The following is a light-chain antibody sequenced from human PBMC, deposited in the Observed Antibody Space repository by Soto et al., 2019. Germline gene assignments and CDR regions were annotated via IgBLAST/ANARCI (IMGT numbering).Light chain of an antibody. Sequence: QSVLTQPPSVSGAPGQRVTISCTGSSSNIGAGYDVHWYQQLPGTAPKVLIYGNNNRPSGVPDRFSGSKSGTSASLAITGLQAEDEADYYCQSYDSSLSVFYVFGTGTKLTVL. CDR3: QSYDSSLSVFYV. J-gene: IGLJ1*01. CDR2: GNN. CDR1: SSNIGAGYD. V-gene: IGLV1-40*01.